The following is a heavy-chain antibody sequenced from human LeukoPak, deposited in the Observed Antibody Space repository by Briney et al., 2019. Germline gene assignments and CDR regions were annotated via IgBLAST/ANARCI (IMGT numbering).Heavy chain of an antibody. CDR3: ARARGRYTGATKVDY. V-gene: IGHV3-73*01. J-gene: IGHJ4*02. CDR1: GFTFSGSA. Sequence: GGSLRLSCAASGFTFSGSAMHWVRQASGKGLEWVGRIRSKANSYATAYAASVKGRFTISRDDSKNTAYLQMNSLRAEDTAVYYCARARGRYTGATKVDYWGQGTLVTVSS. CDR2: IRSKANSYAT. D-gene: IGHD1-26*01.